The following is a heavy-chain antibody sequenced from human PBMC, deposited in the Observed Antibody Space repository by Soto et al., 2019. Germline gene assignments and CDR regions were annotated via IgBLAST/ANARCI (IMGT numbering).Heavy chain of an antibody. J-gene: IGHJ4*02. V-gene: IGHV1-69*13. Sequence: SVKVSCKASGGTFSSYAIGWVRQAPGQGLEWMGGIIPIFGTANYAQKFQGRVTITADESTSTAYMELSSLRSEDTAVYYCATPRGRSDDLTYFDYWGQGTLVTVSS. D-gene: IGHD3-10*01. CDR2: IIPIFGTA. CDR1: GGTFSSYA. CDR3: ATPRGRSDDLTYFDY.